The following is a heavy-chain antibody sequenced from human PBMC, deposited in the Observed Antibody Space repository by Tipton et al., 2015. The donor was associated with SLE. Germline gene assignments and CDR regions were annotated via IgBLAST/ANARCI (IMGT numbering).Heavy chain of an antibody. D-gene: IGHD6-19*01. J-gene: IGHJ4*02. Sequence: AVSGFTLRSYAMTWVRQAPGKGLEWVSTISGSGGSTYYADSVKGRFTISRDNSKNTLYPQMNSLRAEDTAVYYCARGGAVAGHFDYWGQGTLVTVSS. CDR1: GFTLRSYA. CDR2: ISGSGGST. V-gene: IGHV3-23*01. CDR3: ARGGAVAGHFDY.